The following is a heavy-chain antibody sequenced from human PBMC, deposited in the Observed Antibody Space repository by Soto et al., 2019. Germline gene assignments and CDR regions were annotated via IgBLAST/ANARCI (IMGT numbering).Heavy chain of an antibody. Sequence: QVQLVESGGGVVQPGRSLRLSGAASGFIFSSYGMHWVRQAPGKGLEWVAVISYDGSNKYYADSVKGRFTISRDNSKNTLYMQMNSLRAEDTAVYYCAKEVWSGPMDVWGQGTTVTVSS. CDR3: AKEVWSGPMDV. D-gene: IGHD3-3*01. J-gene: IGHJ6*02. CDR2: ISYDGSNK. V-gene: IGHV3-30*18. CDR1: GFIFSSYG.